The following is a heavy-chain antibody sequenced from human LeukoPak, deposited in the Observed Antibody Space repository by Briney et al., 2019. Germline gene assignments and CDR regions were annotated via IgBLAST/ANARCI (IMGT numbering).Heavy chain of an antibody. V-gene: IGHV4-59*01. CDR1: GGSISSYY. CDR3: ARAYGAFPYYMDV. Sequence: SETLSLTCTVSGGSISSYYWKWIRQPPGKGLEWIGYIYYSGSANYNPSLKSRVTISVDTSKNQFSLKLNSVTAADTAVYYCARAYGAFPYYMDVWGKGTTVTVSS. CDR2: IYYSGSA. J-gene: IGHJ6*03. D-gene: IGHD4-17*01.